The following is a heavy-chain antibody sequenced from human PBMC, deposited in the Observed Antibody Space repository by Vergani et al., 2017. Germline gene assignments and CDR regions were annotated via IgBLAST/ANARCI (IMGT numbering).Heavy chain of an antibody. CDR2: IWYDGSNK. V-gene: IGHV3-33*06. D-gene: IGHD3-3*01. CDR1: GFTFSSYG. CDR3: AKDFTYYDLWSGYLPMDYFDY. J-gene: IGHJ4*02. Sequence: QVQLVESGGGVVQPGRSLRLSCAASGFTFSSYGMHWVRQAPGKGLEWVAVIWYDGSNKYYADSVKGRFTISRDNSKNTRCVQMNSLRAEDTAVYYWAKDFTYYDLWSGYLPMDYFDYWGQGTLVTVSS.